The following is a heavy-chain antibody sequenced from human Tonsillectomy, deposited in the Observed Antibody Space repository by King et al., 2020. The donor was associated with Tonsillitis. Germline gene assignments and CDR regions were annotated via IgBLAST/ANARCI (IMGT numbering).Heavy chain of an antibody. Sequence: PQLQESGPGLVKPSETLSLTCTVSGASITSRGYYWGWFRQPPGKGLEWIGSMFYSGTTYYNSSLKSRVTISVDTSKNQFSLRLTSVTAADTAPYYCARQDTSGTFDYWGQGTLVTVSS. J-gene: IGHJ4*02. D-gene: IGHD1-26*01. V-gene: IGHV4-39*01. CDR2: MFYSGTT. CDR1: GASITSRGYY. CDR3: ARQDTSGTFDY.